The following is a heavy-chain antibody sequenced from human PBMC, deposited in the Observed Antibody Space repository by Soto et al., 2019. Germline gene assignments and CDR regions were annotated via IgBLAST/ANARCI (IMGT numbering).Heavy chain of an antibody. D-gene: IGHD5-12*01. Sequence: GGSLRLSCAASGFTFSDYYMSWIRQAPGKGLEWVSYISSSGSTIYYADSVKGRFTISRDNAKNSLYLQMNSLRAEDTAVYYCARYIVATIWGDYFDYWGQGTLVTVSS. CDR2: ISSSGSTI. J-gene: IGHJ4*02. V-gene: IGHV3-11*01. CDR3: ARYIVATIWGDYFDY. CDR1: GFTFSDYY.